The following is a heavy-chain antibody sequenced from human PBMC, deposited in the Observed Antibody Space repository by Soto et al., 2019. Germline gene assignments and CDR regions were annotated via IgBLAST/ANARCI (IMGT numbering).Heavy chain of an antibody. Sequence: ASVKVSCQASGYSFTNNDVSWVRPATGQGLVWMGWMNPGSGDPGYAQKFQGRVTMTRDISIATAYMELSSLSSDDTAVYYCARGGGYSYGCDGMDVWGQGTTVTVSS. V-gene: IGHV1-8*01. J-gene: IGHJ6*02. CDR1: GYSFTNND. D-gene: IGHD5-18*01. CDR3: ARGGGYSYGCDGMDV. CDR2: MNPGSGDP.